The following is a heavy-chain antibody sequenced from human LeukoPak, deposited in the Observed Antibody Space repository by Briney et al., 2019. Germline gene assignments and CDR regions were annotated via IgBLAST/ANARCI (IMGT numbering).Heavy chain of an antibody. D-gene: IGHD4-17*01. J-gene: IGHJ4*02. V-gene: IGHV3-21*01. Sequence: GGSLRLSCAASGFTFSSYSMNWVRQAPGKGLEWVSSISSSSSYIYYADSVKDRFTISRDNAKNSLYLQMNSLRAEDTAVYYCARAYGDYAPPDYWGQGTLVTVSS. CDR2: ISSSSSYI. CDR3: ARAYGDYAPPDY. CDR1: GFTFSSYS.